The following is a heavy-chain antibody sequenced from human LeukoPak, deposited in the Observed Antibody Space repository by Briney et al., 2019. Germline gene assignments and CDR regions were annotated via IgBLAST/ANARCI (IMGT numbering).Heavy chain of an antibody. CDR1: GGSISSGGYY. V-gene: IGHV4-30-2*01. D-gene: IGHD4-17*01. Sequence: SQTLSLTCTVSGGSISSGGYYWSWIRQPPGKGLEWIGYIYHSGSTYYNPSLKSRVTISVDRSKNQFSLKLSSVTAADTAVYYCARVSPVYFDYWGQGTLVTVSS. CDR3: ARVSPVYFDY. CDR2: IYHSGST. J-gene: IGHJ4*02.